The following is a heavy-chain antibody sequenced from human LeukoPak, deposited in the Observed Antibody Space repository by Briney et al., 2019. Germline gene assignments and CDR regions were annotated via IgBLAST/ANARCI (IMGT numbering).Heavy chain of an antibody. Sequence: GGSLRLSCAASGFTFSSYGMHWVRQAPGKGLEWVAVIWYDGSNKYYADSVKGRFTISRDNSKNTLYLQMNSLRAEDTAVYYCARPFLRYCSSTSCPNSGMDVWGQGTTVTVSS. J-gene: IGHJ6*02. CDR3: ARPFLRYCSSTSCPNSGMDV. D-gene: IGHD2-2*01. CDR2: IWYDGSNK. V-gene: IGHV3-33*01. CDR1: GFTFSSYG.